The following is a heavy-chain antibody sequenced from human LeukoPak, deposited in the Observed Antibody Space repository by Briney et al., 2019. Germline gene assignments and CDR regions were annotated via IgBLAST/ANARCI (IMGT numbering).Heavy chain of an antibody. CDR3: VRHAYGDGDLGY. CDR1: GYTFTSYW. D-gene: IGHD4-17*01. CDR2: IYRGGSDT. V-gene: IGHV5-51*01. J-gene: IGHJ4*02. Sequence: GESLKISCTGSGYTFTSYWIGWLRQMPGKGLEWMGIIYRGGSDTRYSPSFQGQVTISADKSISNAYLQWSSLKASDTAMYYCVRHAYGDGDLGYWGQGTLVTVSS.